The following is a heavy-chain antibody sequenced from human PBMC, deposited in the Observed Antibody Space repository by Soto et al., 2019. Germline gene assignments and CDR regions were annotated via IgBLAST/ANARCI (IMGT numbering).Heavy chain of an antibody. CDR2: ISGSGGST. CDR3: ADDWLQPFDY. V-gene: IGHV3-23*01. Sequence: GGSLRLSCAASGFTFRSYAMSWVRPAPGKGLEWVSAISGSGGSTYYADSVKGRFTISRDNSKNTLYLQMNCLRAEDTVVFYCADDWLQPFDYWGQGTLVPVS. D-gene: IGHD5-12*01. J-gene: IGHJ4*01. CDR1: GFTFRSYA.